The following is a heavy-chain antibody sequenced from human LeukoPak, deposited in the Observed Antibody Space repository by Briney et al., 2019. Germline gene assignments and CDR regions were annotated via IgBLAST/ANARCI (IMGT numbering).Heavy chain of an antibody. CDR2: ISYDGSNK. D-gene: IGHD6-13*01. J-gene: IGHJ4*02. Sequence: GGSLRLSCAASGFTFSSYAMHWVRQAPGKGLEWVAVISYDGSNKYYADSVKGRFTISRDNAKNSLYLRLNSLRAEDTAVYYCAREPYSSSWHIFDYWGQGTLVTVSS. CDR3: AREPYSSSWHIFDY. CDR1: GFTFSSYA. V-gene: IGHV3-30-3*01.